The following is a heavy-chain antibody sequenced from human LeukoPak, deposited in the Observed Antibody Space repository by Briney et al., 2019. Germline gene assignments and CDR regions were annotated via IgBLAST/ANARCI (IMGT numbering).Heavy chain of an antibody. CDR3: ARDGDSSGYYYPLASDAFDI. CDR1: GFTFDDYA. J-gene: IGHJ3*02. CDR2: ISWNSGSI. Sequence: QSGGSLRLSCAASGFTFDDYAMHWVRQAPGKGLEWVSGISWNSGSIGYADSVKGRFTISRDNAKNTLYLQMNSLRAEDTAVYYCARDGDSSGYYYPLASDAFDIWGQGTMVTVSS. V-gene: IGHV3-9*01. D-gene: IGHD3-22*01.